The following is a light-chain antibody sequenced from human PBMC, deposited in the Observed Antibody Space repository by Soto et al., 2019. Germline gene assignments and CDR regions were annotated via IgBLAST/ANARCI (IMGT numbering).Light chain of an antibody. Sequence: QSVLTQPASVSGSPGQSITISCTGTIRDVGRYNLVSWYQQHPGKAPKLMIYEVTKRPSGVSHRFSGSKSGTTASLTISGLQAEDEADYYCCSYAGIYVFGSGTKLTVL. CDR2: EVT. CDR1: IRDVGRYNL. V-gene: IGLV2-23*02. CDR3: CSYAGIYV. J-gene: IGLJ1*01.